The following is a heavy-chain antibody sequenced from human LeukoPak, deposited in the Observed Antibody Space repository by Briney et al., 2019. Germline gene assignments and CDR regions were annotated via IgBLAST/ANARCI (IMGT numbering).Heavy chain of an antibody. V-gene: IGHV1-8*01. J-gene: IGHJ5*02. D-gene: IGHD6-6*01. CDR1: GYTFTSYD. CDR2: LNPNNGNT. CDR3: ARGGAVPRQDWFDP. Sequence: GASVKVSCKASGYTFTSYDINWVRQATGQGLEWMGWLNPNNGNTGYARKFQGRVTITRDTSISTTYMELSSLKSEDTAVYYCARGGAVPRQDWFDPWAREPWSPSPQ.